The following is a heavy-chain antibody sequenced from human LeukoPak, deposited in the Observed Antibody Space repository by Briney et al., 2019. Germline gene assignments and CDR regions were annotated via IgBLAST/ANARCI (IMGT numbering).Heavy chain of an antibody. CDR2: IYISGST. J-gene: IGHJ5*02. CDR3: ASYDSSGYNWFDP. Sequence: SETLSPTCTVSGGSISSYYWSWIRQPAGKGLEWIGRIYISGSTNYNPSLESRVTMSVDTSKNQFSLKLSSVTAADTAVYYCASYDSSGYNWFDPWGQGTLVTVSS. D-gene: IGHD3-22*01. CDR1: GGSISSYY. V-gene: IGHV4-4*07.